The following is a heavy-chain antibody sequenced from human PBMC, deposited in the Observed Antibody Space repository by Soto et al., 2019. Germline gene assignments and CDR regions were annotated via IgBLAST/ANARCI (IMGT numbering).Heavy chain of an antibody. CDR1: GFSLSSTGVG. J-gene: IGHJ1*01. D-gene: IGHD3-3*01. Sequence: SGPTLVNPTQTLTLTCSVSGFSLSSTGVGVAWIRQPPGKALEWLALIYWDDEKSYSPSLKSRLTITKDTSKNQVVLKMTNMDPVDTVTYFCAHIREWPQEDFHRWGQGTLVTVSS. V-gene: IGHV2-5*02. CDR3: AHIREWPQEDFHR. CDR2: IYWDDEK.